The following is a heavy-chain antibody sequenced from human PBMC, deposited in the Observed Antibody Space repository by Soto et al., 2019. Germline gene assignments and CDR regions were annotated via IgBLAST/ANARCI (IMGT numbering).Heavy chain of an antibody. D-gene: IGHD6-6*01. Sequence: QVQLVESGGGVVQPGGSLRLSCATSGFLFSGYAMHWVRQTPGKGLEWVAVISYDGKEKYYADSAEGRFTISRESSGVTMCLQMSSLSVEDTAVYYCARGRGLAARPQHLDHWGQGTLVTVSS. CDR2: ISYDGKEK. CDR1: GFLFSGYA. V-gene: IGHV3-30*04. J-gene: IGHJ4*02. CDR3: ARGRGLAARPQHLDH.